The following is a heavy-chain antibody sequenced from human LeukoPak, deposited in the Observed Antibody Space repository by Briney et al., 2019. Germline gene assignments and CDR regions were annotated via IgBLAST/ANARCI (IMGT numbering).Heavy chain of an antibody. D-gene: IGHD6-13*01. Sequence: ASVKVSCKASGYTFTSYAMNWVRQAPGQGREWMGWINTNTGNPTYAQGFTGRFVCSLATSVSTAYLQISSLQAEDTAVYYCARARGRSSSWYRGPSGAFDFWGQGTMVTVSS. J-gene: IGHJ3*01. CDR3: ARARGRSSSWYRGPSGAFDF. CDR1: GYTFTSYA. CDR2: INTNTGNP. V-gene: IGHV7-4-1*02.